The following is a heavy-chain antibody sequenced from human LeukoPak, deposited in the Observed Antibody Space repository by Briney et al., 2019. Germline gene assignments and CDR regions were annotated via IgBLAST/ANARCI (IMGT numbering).Heavy chain of an antibody. D-gene: IGHD4-17*01. J-gene: IGHJ4*02. CDR3: ARARWTSTVTTYYLDY. Sequence: ASVKVSCKASGYIFSDYAIQWVRQAPGQGLEWMGWINAGNGKTKYSQKFQGRVTITRDTSASTAYMELSGLRSEDTAVYYCARARWTSTVTTYYLDYWGQGTLSPSPQ. V-gene: IGHV1-3*01. CDR1: GYIFSDYA. CDR2: INAGNGKT.